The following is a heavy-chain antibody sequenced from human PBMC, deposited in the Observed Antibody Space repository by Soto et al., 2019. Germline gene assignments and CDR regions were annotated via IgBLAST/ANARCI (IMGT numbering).Heavy chain of an antibody. V-gene: IGHV1-69*06. CDR3: ARAGDRIYCSSPCIRDGMDV. CDR2: IIPIFGTA. Sequence: SVKVSCKAAGGTFSSYAISWVRQAPGQGLEWMGGIIPIFGTANYAQKFQGRVTITADKSTSTAYMELSSLRSEDTAVYYCARAGDRIYCSSPCIRDGMDVCGQGPTLTVFS. D-gene: IGHD2-2*01. CDR1: GGTFSSYA. J-gene: IGHJ6*02.